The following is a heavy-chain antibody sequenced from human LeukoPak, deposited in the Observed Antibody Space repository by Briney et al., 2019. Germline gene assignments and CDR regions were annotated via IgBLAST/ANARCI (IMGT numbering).Heavy chain of an antibody. CDR3: VRVMRGVVVTAIYYYYGMDV. CDR2: IKQDGSEK. Sequence: GGSLRLSCAASGFTFSSYWMSWVRQAPGKGLEWVANIKQDGSEKYYVDSVKGRFTISRDNAKNSLYLQMNSLRAEDTAVYYCVRVMRGVVVTAIYYYYGMDVWGQGTTVTVSS. D-gene: IGHD2-21*02. CDR1: GFTFSSYW. J-gene: IGHJ6*02. V-gene: IGHV3-7*01.